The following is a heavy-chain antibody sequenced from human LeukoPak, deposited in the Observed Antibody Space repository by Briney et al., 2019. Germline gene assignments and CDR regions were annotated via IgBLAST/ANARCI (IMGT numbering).Heavy chain of an antibody. CDR2: ISGSGHTT. CDR1: GFTFSNAW. V-gene: IGHV3-23*01. J-gene: IGHJ4*02. Sequence: PGGSLRLSCAASGFTFSNAWMSWVRQAPGKGLEWVSVISGSGHTTDYADSVKGRFTVSRDNSKNTLYLQMNSLRAEDTAVYFCAKEPHILTGYYTDYFDSWGQGTPVTVSS. D-gene: IGHD3-9*01. CDR3: AKEPHILTGYYTDYFDS.